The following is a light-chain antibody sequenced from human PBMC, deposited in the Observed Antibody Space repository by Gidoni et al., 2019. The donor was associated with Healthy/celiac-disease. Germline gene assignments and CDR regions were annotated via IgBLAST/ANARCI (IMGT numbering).Light chain of an antibody. V-gene: IGKV3D-15*01. J-gene: IGKJ3*01. Sequence: EIVMTQSPATLSVSHGERATLSCRASQSVSSNLAWYQQKPRQAPRLLIYGASTRATGIPARFSGSGSWTEFTLTISSLQSEDFAVYYCQQYNNWPSPRITFXPXTKVDIK. CDR1: QSVSSN. CDR3: QQYNNWPSPRIT. CDR2: GAS.